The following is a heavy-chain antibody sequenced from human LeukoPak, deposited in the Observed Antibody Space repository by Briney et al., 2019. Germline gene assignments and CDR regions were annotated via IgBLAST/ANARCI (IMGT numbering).Heavy chain of an antibody. J-gene: IGHJ6*03. V-gene: IGHV1-8*01. Sequence: GASVKVSCKASGYTFTSYDINWVRQATGQGLEWMGWMNPNSGNTGYAQKFQGRVTMTRNTSISTVYMELSSLRSEDTAVYYCARAVVGGYYYYYMDVWGQGTLVTVSS. CDR3: ARAVVGGYYYYYMDV. CDR1: GYTFTSYD. CDR2: MNPNSGNT. D-gene: IGHD3-10*01.